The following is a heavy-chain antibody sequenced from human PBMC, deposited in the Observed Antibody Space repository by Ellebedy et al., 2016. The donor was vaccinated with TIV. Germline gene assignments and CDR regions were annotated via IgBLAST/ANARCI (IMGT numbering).Heavy chain of an antibody. CDR3: ATPYDGGSFN. CDR1: GYTLTELS. Sequence: ASVKVSXXVSGYTLTELSMHWVRQAPGKGLEWMGGFDPEDGETIYAQKFQGRVTMTEDTSTDTAYMELSSLRSEDTAVYYCATPYDGGSFNWGQGTLVTVSS. V-gene: IGHV1-24*01. J-gene: IGHJ4*02. CDR2: FDPEDGET. D-gene: IGHD2-15*01.